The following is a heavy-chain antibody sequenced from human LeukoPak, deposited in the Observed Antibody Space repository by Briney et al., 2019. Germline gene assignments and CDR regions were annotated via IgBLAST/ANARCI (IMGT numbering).Heavy chain of an antibody. CDR1: GGPISSGSYY. CDR2: IYTSGST. J-gene: IGHJ4*02. CDR3: ARAAAAGLDY. V-gene: IGHV4-61*02. Sequence: SETLSLTCTVSGGPISSGSYYWNWIRQPAGKGLEWIGRIYTSGSTNYNPSLKSRVTISVDTSKNQFSLKLSSVTAADTAVYYCARAAAAGLDYWGQGTLVTVSS. D-gene: IGHD6-13*01.